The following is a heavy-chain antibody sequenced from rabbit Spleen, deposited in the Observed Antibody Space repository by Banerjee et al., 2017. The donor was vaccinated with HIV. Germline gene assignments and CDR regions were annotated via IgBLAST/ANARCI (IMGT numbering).Heavy chain of an antibody. CDR1: GFSLDSDYV. D-gene: IGHD1-1*01. CDR2: IDTNDGDT. J-gene: IGHJ2*01. V-gene: IGHV1S45*01. Sequence: QEHLVESGGGLVQPEGSLTLTCTASGFSLDSDYVMCWVRQAPGTGLEWIACIDTNDGDTDYANWPKGRFTISKTSSTTVTLQMTSLTAADTATYFCARNYVNAFDPWGQGTLVTVS. CDR3: ARNYVNAFDP.